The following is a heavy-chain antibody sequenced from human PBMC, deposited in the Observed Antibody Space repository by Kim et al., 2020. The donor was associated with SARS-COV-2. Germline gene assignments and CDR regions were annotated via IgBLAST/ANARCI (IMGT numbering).Heavy chain of an antibody. CDR1: GGTFSSYA. Sequence: SVKVSCKASGGTFSSYAISWVRQAPGQGLEWMGGIIPIFGTANYAQKFQGRVTITADESTSTAYMELSSLRSEDTAVFYCARGLGATYYYGMDVWGQGTTVTVSS. D-gene: IGHD1-26*01. V-gene: IGHV1-69*13. J-gene: IGHJ6*02. CDR2: IIPIFGTA. CDR3: ARGLGATYYYGMDV.